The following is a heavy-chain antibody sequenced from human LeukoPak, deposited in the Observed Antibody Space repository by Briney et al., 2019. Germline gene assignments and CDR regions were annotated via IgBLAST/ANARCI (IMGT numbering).Heavy chain of an antibody. CDR1: GFTFSNYG. Sequence: GGSLRLSCAASGFTFSNYGMTWVRQAPGKGLEWVANIKQDGSEKYYVDSVKGRFTISRDNAKNSLYLQMNSLRAEDTAVYYCARKSGWLADYWGQGTLVTVSS. CDR2: IKQDGSEK. J-gene: IGHJ4*02. D-gene: IGHD6-19*01. V-gene: IGHV3-7*05. CDR3: ARKSGWLADY.